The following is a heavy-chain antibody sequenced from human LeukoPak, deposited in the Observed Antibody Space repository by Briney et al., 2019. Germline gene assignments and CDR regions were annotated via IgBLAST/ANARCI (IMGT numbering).Heavy chain of an antibody. CDR3: ARAPSIRVITNFDY. V-gene: IGHV1-2*02. CDR2: INPNSGGT. D-gene: IGHD3-16*02. CDR1: GYTFTGYY. J-gene: IGHJ4*02. Sequence: ASVKVSCKASGYTFTGYYLHWVRQAPGEGLEWMGWINPNSGGTNYAQKFQGRVTMTRDTSISTAYMELSRLRSDDTAVYYCARAPSIRVITNFDYWGQGTLVTVSS.